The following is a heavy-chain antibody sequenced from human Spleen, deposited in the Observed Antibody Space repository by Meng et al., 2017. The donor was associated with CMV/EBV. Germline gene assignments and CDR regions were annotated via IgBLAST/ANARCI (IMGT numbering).Heavy chain of an antibody. CDR1: GGSISSGSSY. CDR2: IYYNGNT. D-gene: IGHD5-24*01. Sequence: VSGGSISSGSSYWTWLRQHPGKGLEWIGYIYYNGNTYYTPSLRSRLHISVDTSKNQFNLKLTSVTAADTAVYYCAREDVSPLSFDVWGRGTLVTVSS. V-gene: IGHV4-31*02. CDR3: AREDVSPLSFDV. J-gene: IGHJ2*01.